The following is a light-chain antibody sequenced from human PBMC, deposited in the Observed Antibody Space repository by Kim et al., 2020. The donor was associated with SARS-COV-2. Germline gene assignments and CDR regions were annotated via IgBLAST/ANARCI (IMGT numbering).Light chain of an antibody. CDR3: QHYADWPQP. V-gene: IGKV3D-15*01. Sequence: PGEGVTLSCRTSRSVTNNLLWYQQKPGQAPRLLIYRASSRATGVPARFSGSGSGTEFALTISSLQSEDFAVYYCQHYADWPQPFGQGTKVDIK. CDR2: RAS. J-gene: IGKJ1*01. CDR1: RSVTNN.